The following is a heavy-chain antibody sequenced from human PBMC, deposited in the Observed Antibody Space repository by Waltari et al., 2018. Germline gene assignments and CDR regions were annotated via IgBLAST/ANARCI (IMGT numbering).Heavy chain of an antibody. J-gene: IGHJ5*02. CDR3: ARGGWGFYLDL. CDR1: GFSFSTYN. CDR2: VSSNGAYI. Sequence: EVQLMESGGGLVKPGGSLRLSCAASGFSFSTYNMNWVRQAPGKGREWFASVSSNGAYIHYADSVRGRFTISRDNAKTSLYLQMNGLRDEDTAVYYCARGGWGFYLDLWGQGALVTVSS. V-gene: IGHV3-21*01. D-gene: IGHD7-27*01.